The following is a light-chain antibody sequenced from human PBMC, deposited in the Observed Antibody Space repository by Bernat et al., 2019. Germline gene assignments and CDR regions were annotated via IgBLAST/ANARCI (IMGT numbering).Light chain of an antibody. CDR1: DIGDKR. V-gene: IGLV3-21*04. Sequence: SYVLTQPPSVSVAPGGTATITCGGDDIGDKRVHWYQQKPGQAPVLVMYYETKRPSGIPERFTGTSSGSVATLTINRAEVGDEADYYCQVWDSSGLWVFGGGTKVTVV. CDR3: QVWDSSGLWV. CDR2: YET. J-gene: IGLJ3*02.